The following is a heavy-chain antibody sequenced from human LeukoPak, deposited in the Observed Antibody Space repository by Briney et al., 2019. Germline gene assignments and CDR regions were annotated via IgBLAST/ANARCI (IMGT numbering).Heavy chain of an antibody. J-gene: IGHJ4*02. Sequence: PGGSLRLSCAASGFTFSTYSMNWVRQAPGKGLEWVSSISSSGSYIYYADSVKGRFTISRDNAKNSLYLRMNSLRAEDTAVYYCARFESSDPWYFDYWGQGTLVTVSS. D-gene: IGHD6-19*01. CDR1: GFTFSTYS. CDR2: ISSSGSYI. V-gene: IGHV3-21*04. CDR3: ARFESSDPWYFDY.